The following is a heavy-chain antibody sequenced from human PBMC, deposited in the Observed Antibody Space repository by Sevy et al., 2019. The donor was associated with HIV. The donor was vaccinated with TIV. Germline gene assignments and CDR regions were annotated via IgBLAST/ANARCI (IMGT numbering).Heavy chain of an antibody. CDR1: GFTFSSFF. CDR2: IKQDGSEK. V-gene: IGHV3-7*03. CDR3: ARGMILEGSWYGMDV. J-gene: IGHJ6*02. D-gene: IGHD3-3*01. Sequence: GGSLRLSCAASGFTFSSFFMSWVRQAPGKGLEWVANIKQDGSEKYYVDSVKGRFTISRDNARNSVYLQMNSLRAEDTAVYYCARGMILEGSWYGMDVWGQGTTVTVSS.